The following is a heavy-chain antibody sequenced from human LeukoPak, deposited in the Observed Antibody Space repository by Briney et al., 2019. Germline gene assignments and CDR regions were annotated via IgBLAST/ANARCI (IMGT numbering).Heavy chain of an antibody. CDR1: GFNIEGHN. Sequence: GGSLRLSCAASGFNIEGHNMHWVRQAPGKGLEWVSFIQHDGGRKWYVDSVKGRFTISRDNSKDTLSLQMNDLRLEDTAVYYCAKDFGSGRYAFDIWGQGTIVTVSS. J-gene: IGHJ3*02. V-gene: IGHV3-30*02. D-gene: IGHD3-10*01. CDR2: IQHDGGRK. CDR3: AKDFGSGRYAFDI.